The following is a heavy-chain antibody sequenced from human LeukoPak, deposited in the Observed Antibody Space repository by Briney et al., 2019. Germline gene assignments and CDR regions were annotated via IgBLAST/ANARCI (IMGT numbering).Heavy chain of an antibody. CDR2: IWYDGSNK. D-gene: IGHD3-22*01. J-gene: IGHJ4*02. Sequence: GGSLRLSCAASGFTFSRFGMHWVRQAPGKGLEWVSVIWYDGSNKYYADSVKGRFTISRDNSKNTLYLEMNSLRAEDTAVYYCARDYYYDSSGYWDYYFDYWGQGTLVSVSS. CDR3: ARDYYYDSSGYWDYYFDY. V-gene: IGHV3-33*01. CDR1: GFTFSRFG.